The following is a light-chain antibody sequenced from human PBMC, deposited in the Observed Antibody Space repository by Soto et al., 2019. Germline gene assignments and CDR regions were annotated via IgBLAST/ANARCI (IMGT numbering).Light chain of an antibody. CDR3: QQRSNWPLT. CDR1: QSVSSY. J-gene: IGKJ4*01. CDR2: DAS. V-gene: IGKV3-11*01. Sequence: EIVLTQSPATLSLSPGERATLSCRASQSVSSYLAWYQQKPGQAPRLLIYDASNRATGIPARFSGSGSGTDFTHTISSLEPEDLAVYYCQQRSNWPLTFGGGTKVEIK.